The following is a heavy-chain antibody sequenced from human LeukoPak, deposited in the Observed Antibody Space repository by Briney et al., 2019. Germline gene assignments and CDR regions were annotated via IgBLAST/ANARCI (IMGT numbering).Heavy chain of an antibody. Sequence: SETLSLTCTVSGGSISSSSYYWGWIRQPPGKGLEWIGSIYYSGSTYYNPSLKSRVTISVDTSKNQFSLKLSSVTAADTAVYYCARDGQLLASTVDYWGQGTLVTVSS. CDR3: ARDGQLLASTVDY. CDR2: IYYSGST. D-gene: IGHD2-2*01. V-gene: IGHV4-39*02. CDR1: GGSISSSSYY. J-gene: IGHJ4*02.